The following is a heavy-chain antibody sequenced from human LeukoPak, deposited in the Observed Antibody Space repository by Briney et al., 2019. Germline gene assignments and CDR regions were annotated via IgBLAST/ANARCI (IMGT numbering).Heavy chain of an antibody. J-gene: IGHJ4*02. CDR1: GFTFSSYS. CDR2: ISSSSSYI. Sequence: NAGGSLRLSCAASGFTFSSYSTNWVRQAPGKGLEWVSSISSSSSYIYYADSVKGRFTISGDNAKNSLYLQMNSLRAEDTAVYYCARRSELLRYFDWPPNDYWGQGILVTVSS. V-gene: IGHV3-21*01. D-gene: IGHD3-9*01. CDR3: ARRSELLRYFDWPPNDY.